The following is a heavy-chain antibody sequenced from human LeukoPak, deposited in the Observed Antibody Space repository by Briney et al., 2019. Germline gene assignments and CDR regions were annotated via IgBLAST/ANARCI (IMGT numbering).Heavy chain of an antibody. Sequence: SETLSLTCAVYGGSFSGYYWSWIRQPPGKGLEWIGEINHSGSTNYNPSLKSRVTISVDTSKNHFSLKLSSVTATDTAVYYCARHGGSGALDNWGQGTLVTVSS. J-gene: IGHJ4*02. D-gene: IGHD3-10*01. CDR1: GGSFSGYY. CDR3: ARHGGSGALDN. V-gene: IGHV4-34*01. CDR2: INHSGST.